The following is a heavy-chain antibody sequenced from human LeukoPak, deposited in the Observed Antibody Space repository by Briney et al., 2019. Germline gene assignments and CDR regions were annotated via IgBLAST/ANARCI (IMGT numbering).Heavy chain of an antibody. CDR1: GFTFDDYA. CDR2: ISWNSGSI. Sequence: PGGSLRLSCAASGFTFDDYAMHWVRHAPGKGLEWVSGISWNSGSIGYADSVKGRFTISRDNAKNSLYLQMNSLRAEDTALYYCAKDKAEIAAAGLDYWGQGTLVTVSS. V-gene: IGHV3-9*01. D-gene: IGHD6-13*01. J-gene: IGHJ4*02. CDR3: AKDKAEIAAAGLDY.